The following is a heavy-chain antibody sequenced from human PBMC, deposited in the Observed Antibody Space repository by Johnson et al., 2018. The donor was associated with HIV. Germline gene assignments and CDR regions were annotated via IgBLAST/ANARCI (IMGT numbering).Heavy chain of an antibody. J-gene: IGHJ3*02. CDR3: ARDGTFGYGDYVGRAFDI. Sequence: QVQLVESGGGLVQPGRSLRLSCAASGFTFSSYAMHWVRQAPGKGLEWVAVISYDGSNKYYADSVKGRFTISRDNSKNTLYLQMNSLRAEDTAVYYCARDGTFGYGDYVGRAFDIWGQGTMVTVSS. V-gene: IGHV3-30*04. CDR2: ISYDGSNK. D-gene: IGHD4-17*01. CDR1: GFTFSSYA.